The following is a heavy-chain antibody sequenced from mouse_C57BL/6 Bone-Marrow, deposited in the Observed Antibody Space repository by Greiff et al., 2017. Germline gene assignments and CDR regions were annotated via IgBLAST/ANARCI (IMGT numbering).Heavy chain of an antibody. D-gene: IGHD1-1*01. CDR2: INPGSGGT. CDR3: ALSYGRSHWYFDV. Sequence: VMLVESGAELVRPGTSVKVSCKASGYAFTNYLIEWVKQRPGQGLEWIGVINPGSGGTNYNEKFKGKATLTADKSSSTAYLQLSSLKSEDSAVYFCALSYGRSHWYFDVWGTGTTVTVSS. CDR1: GYAFTNYL. V-gene: IGHV1-54*01. J-gene: IGHJ1*03.